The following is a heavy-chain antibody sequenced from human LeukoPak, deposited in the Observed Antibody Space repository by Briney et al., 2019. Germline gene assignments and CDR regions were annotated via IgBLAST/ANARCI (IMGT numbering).Heavy chain of an antibody. CDR2: IWISSGNT. Sequence: GGSLRLSCAASGFTFSSYSMNWVRQAPGKGLEWISYIWISSGNTKYADSVKGRLTTSGDKAKNSVYLQMNSLRVEDTAVYYCARDTKYAFDNWGQGTLVTVSS. D-gene: IGHD2-2*01. CDR3: ARDTKYAFDN. CDR1: GFTFSSYS. V-gene: IGHV3-48*01. J-gene: IGHJ4*02.